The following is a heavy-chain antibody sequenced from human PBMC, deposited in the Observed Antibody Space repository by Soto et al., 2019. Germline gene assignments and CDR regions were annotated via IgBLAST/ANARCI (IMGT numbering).Heavy chain of an antibody. CDR2: ISGSGGST. Sequence: GGPLRLFCAASGFTFSSYAMSWVRQAPGKGLEWVSAISGSGGSTYYADSVKGRFTISRDNSKNTLYLQMNSLRAEDTAVYYCARAGRGYSGYDYLLFYYYYGMDVWGQGTTVTVSS. CDR1: GFTFSSYA. J-gene: IGHJ6*02. V-gene: IGHV3-23*01. CDR3: ARAGRGYSGYDYLLFYYYYGMDV. D-gene: IGHD5-12*01.